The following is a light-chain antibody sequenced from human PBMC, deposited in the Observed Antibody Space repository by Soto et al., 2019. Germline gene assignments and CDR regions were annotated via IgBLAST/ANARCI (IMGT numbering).Light chain of an antibody. Sequence: DIQMTQSPSTLSASVGDRVTITCRASQSISSWLAWYQQKPGKAPKLLIYDASSLESGVPSRFSGCGSGTEFTLTISSLQPDDFATYDCQQYNSYLYTFGQGTKLEIK. V-gene: IGKV1-5*01. CDR3: QQYNSYLYT. CDR1: QSISSW. J-gene: IGKJ2*01. CDR2: DAS.